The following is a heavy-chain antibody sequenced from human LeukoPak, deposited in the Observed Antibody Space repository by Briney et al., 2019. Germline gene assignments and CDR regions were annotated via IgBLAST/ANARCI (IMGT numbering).Heavy chain of an antibody. Sequence: ASVKVSCKASGYHFTGYHVHWVRQAPGQGLEWMGRISTDSGDIDNAPKFQGRVTMARDTSINTAYMELSRLTSDDAAVYYWAGLGSTAEGRIDPWGQGTPVTVSS. D-gene: IGHD5/OR15-5a*01. J-gene: IGHJ5*02. CDR2: ISTDSGDI. CDR1: GYHFTGYH. V-gene: IGHV1-2*02. CDR3: AGLGSTAEGRIDP.